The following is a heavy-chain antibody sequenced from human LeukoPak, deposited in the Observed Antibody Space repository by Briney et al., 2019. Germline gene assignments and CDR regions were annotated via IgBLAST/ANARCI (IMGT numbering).Heavy chain of an antibody. D-gene: IGHD5-18*01. J-gene: IGHJ5*02. V-gene: IGHV4-39*07. CDR2: IYYSGST. CDR1: GGSISSSSYY. Sequence: SETLSLTCTVSGGSISSSSYYWGWIRQPPGKGLEWIGSIYYSGSTYYNPSLKSRVTISVDTAKNQFSLKLSSVTAADTAVYYCARDPGYSYGSVWFDPWGQGNLVTVSS. CDR3: ARDPGYSYGSVWFDP.